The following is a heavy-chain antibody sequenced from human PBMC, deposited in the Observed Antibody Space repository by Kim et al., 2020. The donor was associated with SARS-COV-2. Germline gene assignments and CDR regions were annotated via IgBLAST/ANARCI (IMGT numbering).Heavy chain of an antibody. V-gene: IGHV1-2*02. CDR2: INPNSGGT. CDR1: GYTFTGYY. J-gene: IGHJ5*02. D-gene: IGHD3-22*01. CDR3: ARDGREYYYDSSGYFWFDP. Sequence: ASVKVSCKASGYTFTGYYMHWVRQAPGQGLEWMGWINPNSGGTNYAQKFQGRVTMTRDTSISTAYMELSRLRSDDTAVYYCARDGREYYYDSSGYFWFDPWGQGTLVTVSS.